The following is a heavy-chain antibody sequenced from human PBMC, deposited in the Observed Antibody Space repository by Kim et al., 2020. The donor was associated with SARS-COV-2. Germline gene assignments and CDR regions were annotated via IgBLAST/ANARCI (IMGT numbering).Heavy chain of an antibody. V-gene: IGHV3-43*02. Sequence: GGSLRLSCAASGFTFDDYAMHWVRQAPGKGLEWVSVISWDGGSTYYADSVKGRFTISRDNSKNSLYLQMNSLRTEDTALYYCAKDTGGALLLGGQGSLVTVSS. D-gene: IGHD2-21*01. CDR3: AKDTGGALLL. CDR1: GFTFDDYA. J-gene: IGHJ4*02. CDR2: ISWDGGST.